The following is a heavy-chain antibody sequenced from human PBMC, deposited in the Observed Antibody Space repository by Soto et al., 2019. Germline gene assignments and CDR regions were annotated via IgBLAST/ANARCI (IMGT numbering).Heavy chain of an antibody. Sequence: QVQLQESGPGLVKPSGTLSLTCAVSGGSISRTDWRSWVRQPPGKGLEWIAEISHSGSSNYNPSLKSRVTMSLDNSKNQFSLKLTSVTAADTAVYYCATQTSPFPWLHWGQGTLVTVSS. CDR1: GGSISRTDW. CDR3: ATQTSPFPWLH. CDR2: ISHSGSS. J-gene: IGHJ4*02. D-gene: IGHD5-12*01. V-gene: IGHV4-4*02.